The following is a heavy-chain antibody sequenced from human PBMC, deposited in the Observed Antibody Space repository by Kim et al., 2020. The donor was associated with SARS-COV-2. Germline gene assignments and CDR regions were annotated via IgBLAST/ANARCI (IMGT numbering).Heavy chain of an antibody. D-gene: IGHD6-13*01. CDR2: ISGSGGST. CDR3: ARGSSLESYYYYYGMDV. Sequence: GGSLRLSCAASGFTFSSYAMSWVRQAPGKGLEWVSAISGSGGSTYYADSVKGRFTISRDNSKNTLYLQMNSLRAEDTAVYYCARGSSLESYYYYYGMDVWGQGTTVTVSS. V-gene: IGHV3-23*01. J-gene: IGHJ6*02. CDR1: GFTFSSYA.